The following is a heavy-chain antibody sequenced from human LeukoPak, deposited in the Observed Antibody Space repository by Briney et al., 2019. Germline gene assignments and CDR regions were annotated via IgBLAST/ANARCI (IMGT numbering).Heavy chain of an antibody. D-gene: IGHD1-26*01. CDR1: GYTFTGYY. Sequence: ASVKVSCKASGYTFTGYYMHWVRQAPGQGLEWMGWINPNSGGTNYAQKFQGRVTMTRDTSISTAYMELSRLRSDDTAVYYCARSSGSGSYFQVDYWGQGTLVSVSS. V-gene: IGHV1-2*02. J-gene: IGHJ4*02. CDR2: INPNSGGT. CDR3: ARSSGSGSYFQVDY.